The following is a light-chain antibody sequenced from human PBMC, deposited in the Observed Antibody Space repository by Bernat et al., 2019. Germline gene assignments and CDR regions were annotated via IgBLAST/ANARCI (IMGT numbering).Light chain of an antibody. CDR1: SNNVGNQG. Sequence: QAGLTQPPSVSTGLRQTATLTCTGNSNNVGNQGAAWLQQHQGHPPKLLSYRNNNRPSGISERLSASRSGSTASLTITGLQPEDEADYFCSAWDSSLSAWVFGGGTKLTVL. CDR2: RNN. V-gene: IGLV10-54*01. CDR3: SAWDSSLSAWV. J-gene: IGLJ3*02.